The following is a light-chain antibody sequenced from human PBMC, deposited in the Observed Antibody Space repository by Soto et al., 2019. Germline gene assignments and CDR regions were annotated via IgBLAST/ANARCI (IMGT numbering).Light chain of an antibody. CDR1: SSNIGAGYD. CDR3: QSYDSSLSGSV. V-gene: IGLV1-40*01. J-gene: IGLJ1*01. CDR2: GNS. Sequence: QSVLTQPPSVSGAPGQRVTISCTGSSSNIGAGYDVHWYQQLPGTAPKLLIYGNSNRPSGVPDRFFGSKSGTSASLAITGLQAEDEAYYYCQSYDSSLSGSVLGTGTKVTVL.